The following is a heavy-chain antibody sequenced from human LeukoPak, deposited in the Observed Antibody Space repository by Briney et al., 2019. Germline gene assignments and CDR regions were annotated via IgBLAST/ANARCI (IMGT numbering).Heavy chain of an antibody. Sequence: XWTWIRQPAGKGLEWIGHMSTSGTPNYNPSLKSRLTMSVDKSKNQFSLKLSSVTAADTAVYFCARLSGTYDGGDFFDYWGHGTLVTVSS. CDR2: MSTSGTP. J-gene: IGHJ4*01. D-gene: IGHD1-26*01. V-gene: IGHV4-4*07. CDR3: ARLSGTYDGGDFFDY. CDR1: X.